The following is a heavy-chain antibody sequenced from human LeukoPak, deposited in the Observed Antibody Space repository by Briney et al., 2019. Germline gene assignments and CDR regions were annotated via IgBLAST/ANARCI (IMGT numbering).Heavy chain of an antibody. CDR3: ARDSGMVRGTVDY. CDR1: GYTFTSYY. J-gene: IGHJ4*02. D-gene: IGHD3-10*01. Sequence: ASVKVSCKPSGYTFTSYYMYWVRQAPGQGLEWMGIINPSGGGTSYAQKFQGRVTMTRDTSTSTVYMELSSLRSEDTAVYYCARDSGMVRGTVDYWGQGTLVTVSS. V-gene: IGHV1-46*01. CDR2: INPSGGGT.